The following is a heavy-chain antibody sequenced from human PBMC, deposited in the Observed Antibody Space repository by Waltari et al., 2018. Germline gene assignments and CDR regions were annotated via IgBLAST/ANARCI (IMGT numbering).Heavy chain of an antibody. J-gene: IGHJ5*02. V-gene: IGHV4-34*01. D-gene: IGHD1-26*01. CDR1: GWSFSGYY. CDR2: INHSGST. Sequence: QVQLQQWGAGLLKPSATLSLPCAVYGWSFSGYYWSWLRQPPGTGLEWIGEINHSGSTNYNPSLKSRVTISVDTSKNQFSLKLSSVTAADTAVYYCARGLRTVHYPRWFDPWGQGTLVTVSS. CDR3: ARGLRTVHYPRWFDP.